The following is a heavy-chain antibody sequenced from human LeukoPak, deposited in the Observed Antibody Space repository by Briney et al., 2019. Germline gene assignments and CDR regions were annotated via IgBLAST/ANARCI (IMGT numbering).Heavy chain of an antibody. Sequence: GASVKVSCKASGYTFTGYYMHWVRQAPGQGLECMGWFNPSSGGTNSAQKFQGRVTMTRDTSISTAYMELIRLRSDDTAVYYCATTYSSGWYYDAFDIWGQGTMVTLSS. J-gene: IGHJ3*02. V-gene: IGHV1-2*02. CDR2: FNPSSGGT. D-gene: IGHD6-19*01. CDR3: ATTYSSGWYYDAFDI. CDR1: GYTFTGYY.